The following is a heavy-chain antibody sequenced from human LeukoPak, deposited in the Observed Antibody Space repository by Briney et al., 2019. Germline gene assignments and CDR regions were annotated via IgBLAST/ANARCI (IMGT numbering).Heavy chain of an antibody. D-gene: IGHD6-19*01. J-gene: IGHJ4*02. Sequence: GGSLRLSCGASGFTFSNAWMSWVRQAPGKGLEWVGRIKRKSNGGTIDYAAPVKGRFTISRDDSKNTLYLQMNSLKTEDTAIYYCATGVAVAGLVPFDYWGQGTLVTVSS. CDR1: GFTFSNAW. CDR2: IKRKSNGGTI. CDR3: ATGVAVAGLVPFDY. V-gene: IGHV3-15*01.